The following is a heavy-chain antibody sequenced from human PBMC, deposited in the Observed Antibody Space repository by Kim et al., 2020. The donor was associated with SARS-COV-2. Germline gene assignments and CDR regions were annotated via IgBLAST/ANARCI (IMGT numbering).Heavy chain of an antibody. J-gene: IGHJ6*02. Sequence: GGSLRPSCAASGFTFDDYAMEWVRQAPGKGLEWVAGITWNSGSIGYADSVKGRFAISRDNAKNSLYLQMNSLRTEDTALYYCAGWSYYGMDVWGQGTTVTVSS. CDR3: AGWSYYGMDV. CDR1: GFTFDDYA. V-gene: IGHV3-9*01. CDR2: ITWNSGSI. D-gene: IGHD6-19*01.